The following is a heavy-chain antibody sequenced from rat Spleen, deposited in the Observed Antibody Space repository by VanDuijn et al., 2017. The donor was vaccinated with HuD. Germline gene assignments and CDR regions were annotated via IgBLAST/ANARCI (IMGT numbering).Heavy chain of an antibody. V-gene: IGHV5-29*01. CDR2: ISNDGSNT. Sequence: EVQLVESGGGLVQPGRSLKLSCVASGFSFTNYGMAWVRQAPTKGLEWVATISNDGSNTYYPDSVRGRFTISRDNAENTAYLQMNSLWSEDTATYYCAVAGYGYWGQGVVVTVSS. D-gene: IGHD4-3*01. CDR3: AVAGYGY. CDR1: GFSFTNYG. J-gene: IGHJ2*01.